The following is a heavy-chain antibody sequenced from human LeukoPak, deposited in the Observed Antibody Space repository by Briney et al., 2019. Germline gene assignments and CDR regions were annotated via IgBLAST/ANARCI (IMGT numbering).Heavy chain of an antibody. CDR3: ATSGDCGGDCYGEYFQH. V-gene: IGHV1-69*02. CDR1: GGTFSSYT. D-gene: IGHD2-21*01. CDR2: IIPILGIA. J-gene: IGHJ1*01. Sequence: GASVKVSCKASGGTFSSYTTSWVRQAPGQGLEWMGRIIPILGIANYAQKFQGRVTITADKSTSTAYMELSSLRSEDTAVYYCATSGDCGGDCYGEYFQHWGQGTLVTVSS.